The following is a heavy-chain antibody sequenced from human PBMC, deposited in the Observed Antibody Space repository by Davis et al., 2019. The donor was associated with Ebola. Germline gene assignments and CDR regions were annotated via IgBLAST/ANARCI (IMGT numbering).Heavy chain of an antibody. CDR2: VYRTETI. J-gene: IGHJ3*02. CDR1: GGSIIGSY. D-gene: IGHD3-10*01. Sequence: MPSETLSLTWTFSGGSIIGSYCSWIRQAPGKGLEWIGYVYRTETIYYNPSLKSRVTLSVDTSKNQFSLKLNSVTAADTAMYYCAKHYRSANDAVDIWGQGTMVTVSS. V-gene: IGHV4-4*08. CDR3: AKHYRSANDAVDI.